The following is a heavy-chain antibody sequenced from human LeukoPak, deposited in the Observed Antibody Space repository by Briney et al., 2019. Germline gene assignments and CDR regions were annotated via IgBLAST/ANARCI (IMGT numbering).Heavy chain of an antibody. Sequence: SETLSLTCAVSGGSISSSNWWSWVRQPPGKGLEWMGEIYHSGSANYNPSLKSRVTISVDKSKNQFSLNLSSVTAADTAVYYCAKAQGIAAAGAYFDYWGQGTLVTVSS. J-gene: IGHJ4*02. CDR3: AKAQGIAAAGAYFDY. V-gene: IGHV4-4*02. CDR1: GGSISSSNW. D-gene: IGHD6-13*01. CDR2: IYHSGSA.